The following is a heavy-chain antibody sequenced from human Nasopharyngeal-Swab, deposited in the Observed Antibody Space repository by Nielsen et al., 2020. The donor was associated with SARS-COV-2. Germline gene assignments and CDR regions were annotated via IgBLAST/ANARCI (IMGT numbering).Heavy chain of an antibody. D-gene: IGHD3-16*01. CDR3: ARGGGYVDAFDI. V-gene: IGHV3-30-3*01. J-gene: IGHJ3*02. CDR2: ISYAGSNK. CDR1: GFTFSSYA. Sequence: GGSLRLSCAASGFTFSSYAMHWVRQAPGKGLGWVAVISYAGSNKYYVDSVKGRFTISRDTSKNKLYMQMNSLRAEDTAVYYCARGGGYVDAFDIWCQGTMVTVSS.